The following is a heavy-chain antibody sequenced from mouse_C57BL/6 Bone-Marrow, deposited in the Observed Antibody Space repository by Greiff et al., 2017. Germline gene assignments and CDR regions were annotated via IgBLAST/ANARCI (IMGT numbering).Heavy chain of an antibody. D-gene: IGHD2-5*01. CDR3: ARPATIVTLYAMDY. V-gene: IGHV5-6*02. Sequence: DVKLVESGGDLVKPGGSLKLSCAASGFTFSSYGMSWVRQTPDKRLEWVATISSGGSYTYYPDSVKGRFTISRDNAKNTLYLQMSSLKSEDTAMYYCARPATIVTLYAMDYWGQGTSVTVSS. CDR1: GFTFSSYG. CDR2: ISSGGSYT. J-gene: IGHJ4*01.